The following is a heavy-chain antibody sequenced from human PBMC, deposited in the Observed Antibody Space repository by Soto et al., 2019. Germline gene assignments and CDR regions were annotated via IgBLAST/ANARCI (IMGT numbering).Heavy chain of an antibody. CDR2: MNPNSGNT. CDR3: AREGSITSFGVARYYYYYMDV. CDR1: GYTFTSYD. V-gene: IGHV1-8*01. J-gene: IGHJ6*03. D-gene: IGHD3-3*01. Sequence: ASVKVSCKASGYTFTSYDINWVRQATGQGLEWMGWMNPNSGNTGYAQKFQGRVTMTRNTSISTAYMELSSLRSEDTAVYYCAREGSITSFGVARYYYYYMDVWGKGTTVTVSS.